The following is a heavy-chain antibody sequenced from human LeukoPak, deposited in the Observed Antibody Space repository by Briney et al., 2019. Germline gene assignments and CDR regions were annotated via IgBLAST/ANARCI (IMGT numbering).Heavy chain of an antibody. V-gene: IGHV3-20*04. CDR3: ARDRVMDV. CDR1: GFNFDDYV. CDR2: INWNGGSR. Sequence: PGGSLRLSCAASGFNFDDYVMSWVRQAPGKGLEWVAGINWNGGSRCYAASVKGRFTISRDNAKNSLYLQMNSLRAEDTAVYYCARDRVMDVWGKGTTVTISS. J-gene: IGHJ6*03.